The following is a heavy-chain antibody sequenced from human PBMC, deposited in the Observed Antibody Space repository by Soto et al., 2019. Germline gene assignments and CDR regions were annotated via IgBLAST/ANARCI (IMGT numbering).Heavy chain of an antibody. V-gene: IGHV3-21*01. CDR1: GFTFSSYS. D-gene: IGHD3-10*01. CDR2: ISSSSSYI. CDR3: ARDARRGSGSYYNENYYYYYMDV. Sequence: GGSLRLSCAASGFTFSSYSMNWVRQAPGKGLEWVSSISSSSSYIYYADSVKGRFTISRDNAKNSLYLQMNSLRAEDTAVYYCARDARRGSGSYYNENYYYYYMDVWGKGTTVTVSS. J-gene: IGHJ6*03.